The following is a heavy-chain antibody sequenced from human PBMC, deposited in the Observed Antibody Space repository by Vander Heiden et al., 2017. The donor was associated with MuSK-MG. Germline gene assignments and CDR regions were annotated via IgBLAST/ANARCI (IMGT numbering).Heavy chain of an antibody. Sequence: QVQLVQSGAEVKKPGASVKVSCKASGYTFTGYYMHWVRQAPGQGLEWMGWINPNSGGTNYAQKFQGRVTMTRDTSISTAYMELSRLRSDDTAVYYCARDRYSSGWSFYYGMDVWGQGTTVTVSS. J-gene: IGHJ6*02. D-gene: IGHD6-19*01. CDR1: GYTFTGYY. CDR2: INPNSGGT. CDR3: ARDRYSSGWSFYYGMDV. V-gene: IGHV1-2*02.